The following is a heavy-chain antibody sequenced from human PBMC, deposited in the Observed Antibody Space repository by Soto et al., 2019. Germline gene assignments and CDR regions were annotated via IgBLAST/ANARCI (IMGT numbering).Heavy chain of an antibody. CDR3: TRIDGNGWREFDP. V-gene: IGHV3-7*03. J-gene: IGHJ5*02. D-gene: IGHD6-19*01. CDR2: IKQDGSEK. CDR1: GFTFSTYW. Sequence: EVLLVESGGGLVQPGGSLRLSCAASGFTFSTYWMTWVRQAPGKGLEWVANIKQDGSEKYYVDSVKGRFTISRDNAKSSLYLQMNSLRAEDTDVYYCTRIDGNGWREFDPWGQGTLVTVSS.